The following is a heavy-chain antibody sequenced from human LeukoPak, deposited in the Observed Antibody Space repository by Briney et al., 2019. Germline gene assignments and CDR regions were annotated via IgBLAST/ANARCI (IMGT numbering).Heavy chain of an antibody. J-gene: IGHJ3*02. V-gene: IGHV4-34*01. D-gene: IGHD4-23*01. CDR1: GGSFSGYY. CDR2: INHSGST. CDR3: ASDYGGNSGAFDI. Sequence: SETLSLTCAVYGGSFSGYYWSWIRQPPGKGLEWIGEINHSGSTNYNPSLKRRVTISVDTSKNQFSLKLSSVTAADTAVYYCASDYGGNSGAFDIWGQGTMVTVSS.